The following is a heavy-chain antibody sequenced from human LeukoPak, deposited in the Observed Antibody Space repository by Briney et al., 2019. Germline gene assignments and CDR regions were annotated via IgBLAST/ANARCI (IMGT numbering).Heavy chain of an antibody. Sequence: ASVKVSCKASGYTFTSYGISWVRQAPGQGLEWMGWSSAYNGNTNYAQKLQGRVTMTTDTSTSTAYMELRSLRSDDTAVYYCARDSYCSSTSCYLITAYYYYYYGMDVWGQGTTVTISS. CDR2: SSAYNGNT. D-gene: IGHD2-2*01. CDR3: ARDSYCSSTSCYLITAYYYYYYGMDV. V-gene: IGHV1-18*01. J-gene: IGHJ6*02. CDR1: GYTFTSYG.